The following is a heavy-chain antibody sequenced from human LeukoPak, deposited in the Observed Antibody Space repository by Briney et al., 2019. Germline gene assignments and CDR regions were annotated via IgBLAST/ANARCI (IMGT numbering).Heavy chain of an antibody. CDR1: GGSVSSDSYF. J-gene: IGHJ4*02. V-gene: IGHV4-61*01. Sequence: SETLSLTCTVSGGSVSSDSYFWTWIRQPPGKGLEWIGYIYYSGSTNYNPSLKSRVTISLDTSRSQISLKLSSVTAADTAVYYCARGQRRLQDYWGQGTLVTVSS. CDR2: IYYSGST. CDR3: ARGQRRLQDY.